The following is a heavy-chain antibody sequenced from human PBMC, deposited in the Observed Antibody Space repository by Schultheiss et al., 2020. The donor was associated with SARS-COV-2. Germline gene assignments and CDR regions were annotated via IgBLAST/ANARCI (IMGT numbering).Heavy chain of an antibody. CDR2: IYHSGST. V-gene: IGHV4-61*01. D-gene: IGHD6-6*01. CDR3: ARDSSSYYYYGMDV. CDR1: GGSISSSSYY. Sequence: GSLRLSCTVSGGSISSSSYYWSWIRQPPGKGLEWIGYIYHSGSTNYNPSLKSRVTISVDTSKNQFSLKLSSVTAADTAVYYCARDSSSYYYYGMDVWGQGTTVTVSS. J-gene: IGHJ6*02.